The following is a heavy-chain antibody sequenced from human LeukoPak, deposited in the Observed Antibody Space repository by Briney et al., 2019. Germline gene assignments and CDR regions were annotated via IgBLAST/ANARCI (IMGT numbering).Heavy chain of an antibody. CDR3: ARSRGEVPDDY. J-gene: IGHJ4*02. CDR1: GGSISSYY. V-gene: IGHV4-59*08. CDR2: IYYSGST. Sequence: SETLSLTCTVSGGSISSYYWSWIRQPPGKGLEWIGYIYYSGSTNYNPSLKSRVTISVDTSKNQISLKLSSVTAADTAVYYCARSRGEVPDDYWGQGTLVTVSS. D-gene: IGHD4-17*01.